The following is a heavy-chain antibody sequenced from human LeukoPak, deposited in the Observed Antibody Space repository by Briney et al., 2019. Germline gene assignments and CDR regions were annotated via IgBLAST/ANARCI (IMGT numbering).Heavy chain of an antibody. CDR1: GFTFSSYG. D-gene: IGHD3-22*01. CDR2: IGGSGGST. Sequence: GGSLRLSCAASGFTFSSYGMSWVRQAPGKGLEWVSSIGGSGGSTYYADSVKGRFTISRDNSKNTLYLQMNSLRAEDTAVYYCARGGSSSGYYGFDYWGQGTLVTVSS. CDR3: ARGGSSSGYYGFDY. J-gene: IGHJ4*02. V-gene: IGHV3-23*01.